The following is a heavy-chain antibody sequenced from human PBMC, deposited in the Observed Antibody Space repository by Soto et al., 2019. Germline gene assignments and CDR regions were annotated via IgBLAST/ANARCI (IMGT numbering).Heavy chain of an antibody. V-gene: IGHV3-23*01. Sequence: GGSLRLSCTASGFTFSSYAMSWVRQAPGKGLEWVSAISGSGGIAYYADSVKGRFTISRDNSKNTLYVQMNSLRAEDTAVYYCATDPRYSHYDDWGQGTLVPVSS. CDR3: ATDPRYSHYDD. J-gene: IGHJ4*02. CDR2: ISGSGGIA. D-gene: IGHD1-1*01. CDR1: GFTFSSYA.